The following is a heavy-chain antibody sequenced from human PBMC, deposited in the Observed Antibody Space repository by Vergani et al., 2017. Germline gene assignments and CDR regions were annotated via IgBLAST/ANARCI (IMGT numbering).Heavy chain of an antibody. CDR3: TRCRNFWSCSLYYYYMDV. Sequence: EVQLVESGGGLVQPGRSLRLSCTASGFTFGDYAMSWFRQAPGKGLEWVGFIRSKAYGGTTEYAASVKGRFTISRDDSKSIAYLQMNSLKTEDTAVYYCTRCRNFWSCSLYYYYMDVWGKGTTVTVSS. V-gene: IGHV3-49*03. D-gene: IGHD3-3*01. J-gene: IGHJ6*03. CDR2: IRSKAYGGTT. CDR1: GFTFGDYA.